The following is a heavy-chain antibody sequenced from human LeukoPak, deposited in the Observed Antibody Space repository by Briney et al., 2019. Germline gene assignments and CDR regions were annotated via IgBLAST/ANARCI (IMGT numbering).Heavy chain of an antibody. CDR3: ASYGRYFDWLSEGDY. CDR2: INPNSGGT. V-gene: IGHV1-2*02. D-gene: IGHD3-9*01. Sequence: ASVKVSCKASGYTFTGCYMHWVRQAPGQGLEWMGWINPNSGGTNYAQKFQGRVTMTRDTSISTAYMELSRLRSDDTAVYYCASYGRYFDWLSEGDYWGQGALVTVSS. CDR1: GYTFTGCY. J-gene: IGHJ4*02.